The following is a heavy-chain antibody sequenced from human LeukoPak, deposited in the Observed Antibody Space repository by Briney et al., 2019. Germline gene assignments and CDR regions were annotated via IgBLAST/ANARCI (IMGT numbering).Heavy chain of an antibody. D-gene: IGHD1-26*01. CDR1: GGSISSYY. J-gene: IGHJ4*02. V-gene: IGHV4-59*08. CDR2: IYYSGST. CDR3: ARQRGSGTSAFDY. Sequence: SETLSLTCTVSGGSISSYYWSWIRQPPGKGVEWIGYIYYSGSTNYNPSLKSRVTISVDTSKNQFSLKLSSVTAADSAVYYCARQRGSGTSAFDYWGQGTLVTVSS.